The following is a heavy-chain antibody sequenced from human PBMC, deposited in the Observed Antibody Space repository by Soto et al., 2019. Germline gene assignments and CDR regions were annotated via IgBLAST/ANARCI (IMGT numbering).Heavy chain of an antibody. CDR3: ASDLVGASDSYGLDV. D-gene: IGHD1-26*01. CDR2: ICHDGNNK. V-gene: IGHV3-33*08. Sequence: SLRLSCAASGFTFCNYGMHWVRQAPGKGLEWVAIICHDGNNKYYADSVRGRFIISRDNSKNRLYLQMNSLRAEDTAVYYCASDLVGASDSYGLDVWGQGTPVTVSS. CDR1: GFTFCNYG. J-gene: IGHJ6*02.